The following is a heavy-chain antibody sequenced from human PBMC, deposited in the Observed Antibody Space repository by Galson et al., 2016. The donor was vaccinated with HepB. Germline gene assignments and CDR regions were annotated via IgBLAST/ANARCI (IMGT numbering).Heavy chain of an antibody. V-gene: IGHV1-69*13. CDR1: GGTFSSYA. D-gene: IGHD6-13*01. J-gene: IGHJ6*02. CDR2: IIPIFGTA. CDR3: ARGAAAGMGYYYYYGMDV. Sequence: SVKVSCKASGGTFSSYAISWVRQAPGQGLEWMGGIIPIFGTANYAQKFQGRVTITADESTSTAYMELSSLRSEDTAGYYCARGAAAGMGYYYYYGMDVWGQGTTVTVSS.